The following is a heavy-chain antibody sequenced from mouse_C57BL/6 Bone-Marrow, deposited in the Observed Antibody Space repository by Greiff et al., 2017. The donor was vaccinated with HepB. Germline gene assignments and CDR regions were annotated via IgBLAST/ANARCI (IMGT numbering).Heavy chain of an antibody. J-gene: IGHJ1*03. V-gene: IGHV5-2*01. CDR2: INSDGGST. Sequence: EVKLVESGGGLVQPGESLKLSCESNEYEFPSHDMSWVRKTPEKRLELVAAINSDGGSTYYPDTMERRFIISRDNTKKTLYLQMSSLRSEDTALYHCARQFGRVPVYFADWGTGTTVTVSS. CDR1: EYEFPSHD. CDR3: ARQFGRVPVYFAD.